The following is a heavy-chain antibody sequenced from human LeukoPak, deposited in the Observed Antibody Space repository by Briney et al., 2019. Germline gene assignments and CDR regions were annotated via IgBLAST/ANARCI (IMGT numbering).Heavy chain of an antibody. CDR3: ARGQGHGSDI. V-gene: IGHV3-74*01. CDR1: GFTFSSYW. CDR2: INNDGSST. J-gene: IGHJ3*02. Sequence: GGSLRLSCAASGFTFSSYWMHWVRQAPGKGLVWVSGINNDGSSTKYADSVKGRFTISRDNAKNTLYLQTNSLRADDTAVYYCARGQGHGSDIWGQGTIVTVSS.